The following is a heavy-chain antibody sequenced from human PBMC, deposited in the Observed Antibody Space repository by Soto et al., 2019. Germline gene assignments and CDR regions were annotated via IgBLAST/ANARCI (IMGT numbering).Heavy chain of an antibody. V-gene: IGHV3-7*01. D-gene: IGHD6-6*01. CDR1: GFRFSTYW. CDR2: IKQDANEM. CDR3: AGYSTSRHAAFDI. Sequence: ESGGGLVQPGGSLRLSCAASGFRFSTYWMSWVRQAPGKGLEWLANIKQDANEMYYVDSVKGRFTISGDRAKNSLFLIMDSLRVEDTAVYYCAGYSTSRHAAFDIWGQGTMVIVSS. J-gene: IGHJ3*02.